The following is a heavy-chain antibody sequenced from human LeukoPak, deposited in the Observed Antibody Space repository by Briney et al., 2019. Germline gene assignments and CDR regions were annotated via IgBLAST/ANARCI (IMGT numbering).Heavy chain of an antibody. CDR2: ISSSSSYI. D-gene: IGHD3-22*01. J-gene: IGHJ4*02. V-gene: IGHV3-21*01. Sequence: TGGSLRLSCAASGFTFSSYSMNWVRQAPGKGLEWVSSISSSSSYIYYADSVKGRFTISRDNAKNSLYLQMNSLRAEDTAVYYCARADDSSGYTGGTFDYWGQGTLVTVSS. CDR1: GFTFSSYS. CDR3: ARADDSSGYTGGTFDY.